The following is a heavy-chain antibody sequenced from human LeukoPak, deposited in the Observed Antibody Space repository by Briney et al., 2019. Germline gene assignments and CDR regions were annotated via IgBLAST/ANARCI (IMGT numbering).Heavy chain of an antibody. CDR2: ISGSGGST. D-gene: IGHD6-6*01. Sequence: PGRSLRLSCAASGSTFSSYAMHWVRQAPGKGLEWVSAISGSGGSTYYADSVKGRFTIYRDNSKNTLYLQMNSLRDEDTAVYYCAKSYGYGYSSSSIDYWGQGTLVIVSS. CDR3: AKSYGYGYSSSSIDY. CDR1: GSTFSSYA. V-gene: IGHV3-23*01. J-gene: IGHJ4*02.